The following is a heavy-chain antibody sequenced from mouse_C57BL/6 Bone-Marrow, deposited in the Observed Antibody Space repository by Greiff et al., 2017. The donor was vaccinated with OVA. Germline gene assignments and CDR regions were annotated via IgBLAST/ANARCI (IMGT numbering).Heavy chain of an antibody. J-gene: IGHJ3*01. CDR3: ARPSYSAWFAY. V-gene: IGHV1-55*01. D-gene: IGHD1-1*01. Sequence: QVQLQQPGAELVKPGASVKMSCKASGYTFTSYWITWVKQRPGQGLEWIGDIYPGSGSTTYNEKFKSKATLTVDTSSSTAYMQRSSLTSEDSAVYYCARPSYSAWFAYWGQGTLVTVTA. CDR2: IYPGSGST. CDR1: GYTFTSYW.